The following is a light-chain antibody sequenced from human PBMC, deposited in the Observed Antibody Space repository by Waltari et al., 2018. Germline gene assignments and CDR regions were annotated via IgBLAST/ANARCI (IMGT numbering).Light chain of an antibody. CDR2: DVS. V-gene: IGLV2-14*01. CDR1: SNDVGGYNS. CDR3: SSQSSNDVVL. J-gene: IGLJ2*01. Sequence: QSALTQPASVSGSPGQSVTIFCAGTSNDVGGYNSVAWYQEHPGQAPRVIIYDVSDRASGVSDRFSGSKYGNTASLTISGLQAEDEADYYCSSQSSNDVVLFGGGTKLTVL.